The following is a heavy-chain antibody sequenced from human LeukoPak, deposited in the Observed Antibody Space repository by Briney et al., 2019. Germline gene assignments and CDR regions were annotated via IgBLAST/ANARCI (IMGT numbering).Heavy chain of an antibody. Sequence: GGSLRLSCAASGFTFSSYGMSWVRQAPGKGLEWVANIRQDGSEKYYVDSVKGRFTISRDNAKNSLYLQMNSLRAEDTAVYYCARSVGVGLYGMDVWGKGTTVTVSS. V-gene: IGHV3-7*03. J-gene: IGHJ6*04. CDR1: GFTFSSYG. CDR3: ARSVGVGLYGMDV. CDR2: IRQDGSEK. D-gene: IGHD3-3*01.